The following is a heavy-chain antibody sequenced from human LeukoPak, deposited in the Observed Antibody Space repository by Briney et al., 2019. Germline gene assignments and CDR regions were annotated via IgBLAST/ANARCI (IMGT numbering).Heavy chain of an antibody. CDR2: IYYSGST. J-gene: IGHJ4*02. D-gene: IGHD3-16*01. CDR1: GGSISSSSYY. V-gene: IGHV4-39*07. Sequence: PSETLSLTCTVSGGSISSSSYYWGWIRQPPGKGLEWIGSIYYSGSTYYNPSLKSRVTISVDTSKNQFSLKLSSVTAADTAVYYCASGWWGRFDYWGQGTLVTVSS. CDR3: ASGWWGRFDY.